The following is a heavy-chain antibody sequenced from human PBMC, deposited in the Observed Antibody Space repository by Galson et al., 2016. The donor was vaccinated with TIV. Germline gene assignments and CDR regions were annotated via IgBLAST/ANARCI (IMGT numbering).Heavy chain of an antibody. D-gene: IGHD3-10*01. V-gene: IGHV3-30-3*01. Sequence: SLRLSCAASGFNFKTFPIHWVRLAPGKGLEWVSLISSDGTNKYYADSVNGRFTISRDNSKNTVNLEMDSLRPEYTAMYFCATCISGPTLALYYHGMDVWGQGTTVTVSS. J-gene: IGHJ6*02. CDR1: GFNFKTFP. CDR2: ISSDGTNK. CDR3: ATCISGPTLALYYHGMDV.